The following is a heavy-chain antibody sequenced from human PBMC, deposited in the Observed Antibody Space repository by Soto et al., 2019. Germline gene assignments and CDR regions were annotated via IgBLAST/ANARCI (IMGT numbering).Heavy chain of an antibody. CDR3: AKTARVYSSSWYYFDY. D-gene: IGHD6-13*01. V-gene: IGHV3-30*18. J-gene: IGHJ4*02. CDR2: ISYDGSNK. CDR1: GFTFSSYG. Sequence: QVQLVESGGGVVQPGRSLRLSCAASGFTFSSYGMHWVRQAPGKGLEWVAVISYDGSNKYYADSVKGRFTISRDNSKNTLYLQMNSLRAEDTAVYYCAKTARVYSSSWYYFDYLGQGTLVTVSS.